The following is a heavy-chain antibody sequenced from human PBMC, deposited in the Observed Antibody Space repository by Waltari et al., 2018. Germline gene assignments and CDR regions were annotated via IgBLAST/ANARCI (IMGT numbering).Heavy chain of an antibody. V-gene: IGHV3-9*01. Sequence: EVQLVASGGGLVKPGRSLRRFCAAPGFTFDYYAMPWVRQAPGKGLEWVSGISRNSDRRGYADSVKGRFTISRDNAKNSLYLQMNSLRAEDTALYFCAKDGTTLKNYYGLDVWGQGTTVTVSS. J-gene: IGHJ6*02. CDR2: ISRNSDRR. CDR1: GFTFDYYA. CDR3: AKDGTTLKNYYGLDV. D-gene: IGHD4-4*01.